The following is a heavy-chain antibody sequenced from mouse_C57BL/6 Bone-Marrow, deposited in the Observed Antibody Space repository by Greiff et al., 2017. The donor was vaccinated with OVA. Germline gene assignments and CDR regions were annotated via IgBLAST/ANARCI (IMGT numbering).Heavy chain of an antibody. D-gene: IGHD2-12*01. V-gene: IGHV1-61*01. CDR1: GYTFTSYW. Sequence: QVQLQQPGAELVRPGSSVKLSCKASGYTFTSYWMDWVKQRPGQGLEWIGNIYPSDSETHYNQKFKDKATLTVDKSSSTAYMQLSSLTSEDSAVYYCARTDSPYLDYWGQGTTLTVSS. J-gene: IGHJ2*01. CDR2: IYPSDSET. CDR3: ARTDSPYLDY.